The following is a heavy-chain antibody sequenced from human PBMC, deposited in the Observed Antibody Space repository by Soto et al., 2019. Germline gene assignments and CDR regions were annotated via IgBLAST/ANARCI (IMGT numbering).Heavy chain of an antibody. CDR3: ARCAYYYGSGSSEGPYYYGMDV. CDR2: IIPIFGTA. CDR1: GGTFSSYA. D-gene: IGHD3-10*01. V-gene: IGHV1-69*01. Sequence: QVQLVQSGAEVKKPGSSVKVSCKASGGTFSSYAISWVRQAPGQGLEWMGGIIPIFGTANYAQKFQGRVTITADESTSTAYMELSSLRSEDMAVYYCARCAYYYGSGSSEGPYYYGMDVWGQGTTVTVSS. J-gene: IGHJ6*02.